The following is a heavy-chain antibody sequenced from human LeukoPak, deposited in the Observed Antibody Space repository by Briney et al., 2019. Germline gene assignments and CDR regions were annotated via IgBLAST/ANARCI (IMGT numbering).Heavy chain of an antibody. CDR2: ISAYNGNT. CDR1: GGTFSSYG. J-gene: IGHJ4*02. D-gene: IGHD3-22*01. Sequence: GASVKVACKASGGTFSSYGISWVRQAPGQGLEWMGWISAYNGNTNYAQKLQGRVTMTTDTSTSTAYMELRSLRSDNTAVYYCARDSYYYDSSGYALPFGFDYWGQGTLVTVSS. CDR3: ARDSYYYDSSGYALPFGFDY. V-gene: IGHV1-18*01.